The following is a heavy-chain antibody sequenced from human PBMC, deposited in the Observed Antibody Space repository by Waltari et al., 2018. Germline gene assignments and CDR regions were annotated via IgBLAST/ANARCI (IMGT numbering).Heavy chain of an antibody. CDR1: GFTFSNPY. V-gene: IGHV3-15*01. CDR2: VKSKTDGGTT. CDR3: ATERTGSHDY. J-gene: IGHJ4*02. D-gene: IGHD1-26*01. Sequence: EVQLVESGGGLVNPGGSLRLSCAAPGFTFSNPYKNWLRQAPGKGLEWVGLVKSKTDGGTTEYAAPVKGRFTISRDDSKDTAYLQMNSLRIEDTAVYYCATERTGSHDYWGQGTLVTVSS.